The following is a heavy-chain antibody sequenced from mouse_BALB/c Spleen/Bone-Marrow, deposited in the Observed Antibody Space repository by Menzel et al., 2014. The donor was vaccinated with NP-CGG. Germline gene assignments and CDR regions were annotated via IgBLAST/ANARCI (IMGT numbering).Heavy chain of an antibody. V-gene: IGHV2-2*02. J-gene: IGHJ3*01. CDR1: GFSLTSYG. D-gene: IGHD2-10*02. CDR2: IWSGGST. CDR3: ARNSRGYGNSFAY. Sequence: QVQLQQSGPGLVQPSQRLSITCTVSGFSLTSYGVHWVRQSPGKGLEWLGVIWSGGSTDYNAAFISRLSISKDNSKSQVFFKMSSLQANDTAIYYCARNSRGYGNSFAYWGQGTLVTVSA.